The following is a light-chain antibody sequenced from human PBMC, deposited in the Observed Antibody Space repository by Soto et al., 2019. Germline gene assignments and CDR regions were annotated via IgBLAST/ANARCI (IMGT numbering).Light chain of an antibody. J-gene: IGLJ2*01. CDR3: QSYESSLTVV. V-gene: IGLV1-40*01. CDR1: SSNIGACYD. CDR2: GNS. Sequence: QSVLTQPPSVSGAPGQRVTISCTGSSSNIGACYDVHWYQQLPGTAPKLLIYGNSNRPSGVPDRFSGSKSGTSASLAITGLQAEDEADYYCQSYESSLTVVFGGGTKLTVL.